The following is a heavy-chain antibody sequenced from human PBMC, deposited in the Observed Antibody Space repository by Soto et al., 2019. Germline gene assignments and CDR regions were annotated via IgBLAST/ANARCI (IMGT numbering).Heavy chain of an antibody. CDR2: IYSGGST. CDR3: ASSSESMKYYYGMDV. V-gene: IGHV3-53*01. J-gene: IGHJ6*02. Sequence: GGSLRLSCAASGFTFNSYWMSWVRQAPGEGLEWVSVIYSGGSTYYADSVKGRFTISRDNSKNTLYLQMNSLRAEDTAVYYCASSSESMKYYYGMDVWGQGTTVTVSS. CDR1: GFTFNSYW.